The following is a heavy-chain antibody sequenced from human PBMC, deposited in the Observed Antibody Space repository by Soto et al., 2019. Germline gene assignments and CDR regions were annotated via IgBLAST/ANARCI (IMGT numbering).Heavy chain of an antibody. CDR2: IYYSGST. Sequence: TLSLTCTVSGGSISSYYWSWIRQPPGKGLEWIGYIYYSGSTNYNPSLKSRVTISVDTSKNQFSLKLSSVTAADTAVYYCARSDYDADAFDIWGQGTMVTVSS. J-gene: IGHJ3*02. CDR1: GGSISSYY. CDR3: ARSDYDADAFDI. D-gene: IGHD4-17*01. V-gene: IGHV4-59*01.